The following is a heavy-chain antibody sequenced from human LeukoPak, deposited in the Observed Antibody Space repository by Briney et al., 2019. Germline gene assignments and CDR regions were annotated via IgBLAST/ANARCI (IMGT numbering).Heavy chain of an antibody. V-gene: IGHV3-7*01. CDR1: GFTFSRYS. CDR2: INEDGSEK. CDR3: ARADSITGSDY. Sequence: GGSLRLSCAASGFTFSRYSMTWVRQAPGKGLEWVANINEDGSEKYYVDSVKGRFTISKDNAKNSLYLQMSSLRPEDTAVYYCARADSITGSDYWGQGTLVTVSS. D-gene: IGHD1-20*01. J-gene: IGHJ4*02.